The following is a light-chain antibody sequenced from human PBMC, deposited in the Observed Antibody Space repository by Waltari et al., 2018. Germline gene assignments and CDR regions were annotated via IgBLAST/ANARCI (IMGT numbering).Light chain of an antibody. J-gene: IGLJ2*01. Sequence: YHQKPAQAACLVIHQDNKRPSGIPERVAGSISGNTATLTISGTQAIDEAYYFFQSWDRSPIFGGGTKLTVL. CDR2: QDN. V-gene: IGLV3-1*01. CDR3: QSWDRSPI.